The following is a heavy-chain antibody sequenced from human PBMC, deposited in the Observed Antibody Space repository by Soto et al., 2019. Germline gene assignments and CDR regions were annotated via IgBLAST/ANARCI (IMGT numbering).Heavy chain of an antibody. J-gene: IGHJ4*02. CDR2: VYWNGDK. CDR1: GFSLSSSGMS. D-gene: IGHD3-22*01. V-gene: IGHV2-5*01. CDR3: AHMYYYDGSGYYPTSDY. Sequence: ESGPTLVNPTQTLTLTCTFSGFSLSSSGMSVGWFRQAPGKAPEWLSLVYWNGDKRYSPSLKSRLTISKDTSTNQVVLTMTNMDSVDTGTYYCAHMYYYDGSGYYPTSDYWGQGTLVTVSS.